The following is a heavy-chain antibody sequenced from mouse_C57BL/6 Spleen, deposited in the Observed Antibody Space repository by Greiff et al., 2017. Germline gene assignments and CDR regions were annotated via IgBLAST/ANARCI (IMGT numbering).Heavy chain of an antibody. CDR2: IWSDGST. CDR1: GFSLTSYG. V-gene: IGHV2-6-1*01. J-gene: IGHJ4*01. CDR3: ARQGYDNYYAMDY. D-gene: IGHD2-2*01. Sequence: QVQLKESGPGLVAPSQSLSITCTVSGFSLTSYGVHWVRQPPGKGLEWLVVIWSDGSTTYNSALNSRLSISKDNSKSQVFLKMNSLQTDDTAMYYCARQGYDNYYAMDYWGQGTSVTVSS.